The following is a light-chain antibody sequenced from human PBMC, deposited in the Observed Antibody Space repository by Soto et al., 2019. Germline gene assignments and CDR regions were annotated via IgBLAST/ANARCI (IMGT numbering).Light chain of an antibody. CDR1: QSVSSSY. CDR2: GAL. V-gene: IGKV3-20*01. Sequence: EIVLTQSPGTLSLSPGETATLSCRASQSVSSSYLAWYQQKPGQAPRLVIYGALNRATGIPDRFSASGSETDFTLTISRLEPEDFAMYYCQQYGSSPPYTFGQGTKLEIK. J-gene: IGKJ2*01. CDR3: QQYGSSPPYT.